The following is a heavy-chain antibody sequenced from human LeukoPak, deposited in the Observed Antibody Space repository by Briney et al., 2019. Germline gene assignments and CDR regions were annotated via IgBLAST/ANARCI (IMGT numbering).Heavy chain of an antibody. J-gene: IGHJ4*02. CDR1: GYTFTGYY. Sequence: GASVKVSCKASGYTFTGYYMHWVRQAPGQGLEWMGWINPNSGGTNYAQKFQGRVTMTRDTSISTGYMELSRLRSDDTAVYYCARVPYSSSPLDYWGQGTLVTVSS. D-gene: IGHD6-6*01. CDR3: ARVPYSSSPLDY. V-gene: IGHV1-2*02. CDR2: INPNSGGT.